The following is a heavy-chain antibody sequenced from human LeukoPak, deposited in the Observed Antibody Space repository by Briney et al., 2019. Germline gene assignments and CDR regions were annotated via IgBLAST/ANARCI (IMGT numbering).Heavy chain of an antibody. CDR3: AKDQSSGWPNYFDY. CDR2: ISGSGGST. V-gene: IGHV3-23*01. D-gene: IGHD6-19*01. Sequence: GGSLRLSCAASGFTVSSNYMSWVRQAPGKGLQWVSAISGSGGSTYYSDSVKGRFTISRDNSKSTLYLQMNSLRAEDTALYYCAKDQSSGWPNYFDYWGQGTLVTVSS. J-gene: IGHJ4*02. CDR1: GFTVSSNY.